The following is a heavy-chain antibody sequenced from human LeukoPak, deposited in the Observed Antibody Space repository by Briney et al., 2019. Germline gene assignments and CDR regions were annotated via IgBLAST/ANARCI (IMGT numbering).Heavy chain of an antibody. CDR2: ICYSAST. V-gene: IGHV4-39*01. Sequence: PSETLSLTCTVSGGSISSSNYCWGWIRQPPGEGLEWIGNICYSASTYYNPSLKSRVTISVDTSKNQFSLKLSSVTAADTAVYYCAGHAYYIDSGGYFPSAFDIWGQGTMVTVSS. J-gene: IGHJ3*02. D-gene: IGHD3-22*01. CDR1: GGSISSSNYC. CDR3: AGHAYYIDSGGYFPSAFDI.